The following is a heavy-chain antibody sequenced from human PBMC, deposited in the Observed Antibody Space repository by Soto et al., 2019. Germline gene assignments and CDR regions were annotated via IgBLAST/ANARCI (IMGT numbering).Heavy chain of an antibody. CDR2: ISAYNGNT. D-gene: IGHD6-13*01. CDR3: ARDSRTPLISSSWRYYYYGMDV. V-gene: IGHV1-18*01. CDR1: GYTFTSYG. Sequence: QVQLVQSGAEVKKPGASVKVSCKASGYTFTSYGISWVRQAPGQGLEWMGWISAYNGNTNYAQKLQGRVTMTTDTATSTAYMELRSVRSDDTAVYYGARDSRTPLISSSWRYYYYGMDVWGQGSTVTVSS. J-gene: IGHJ6*02.